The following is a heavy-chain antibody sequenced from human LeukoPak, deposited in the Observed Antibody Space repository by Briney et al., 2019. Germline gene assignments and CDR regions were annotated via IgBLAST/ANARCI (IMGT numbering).Heavy chain of an antibody. CDR3: ARSGLRYFDWLFNDAFDI. CDR1: GYSISSGYY. V-gene: IGHV4-38-2*02. CDR2: INHSGST. D-gene: IGHD3-9*01. J-gene: IGHJ3*02. Sequence: SETLSLTCTVSGYSISSGYYWSWIRQPPGKGLEWIGEINHSGSTNYNPSLKSRVTIPVDTSKNQFSLKLSSVTAADTAVYYCARSGLRYFDWLFNDAFDIWGQGTMVTVSS.